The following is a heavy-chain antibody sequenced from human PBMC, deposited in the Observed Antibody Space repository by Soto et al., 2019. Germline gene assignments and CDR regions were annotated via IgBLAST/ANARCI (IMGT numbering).Heavy chain of an antibody. CDR1: GFTFGDYA. Sequence: GGSLRLSCTASGFTFGDYAMSWFRQAPGKGLEWVGFIRSKAYRGTTEYAASVKGRFTISRDDSKSIAYLQMNSLKTEDTAVYYCTREGGYNRAFDLWGRGTLVTVSS. D-gene: IGHD5-12*01. CDR2: IRSKAYRGTT. V-gene: IGHV3-49*03. J-gene: IGHJ2*01. CDR3: TREGGYNRAFDL.